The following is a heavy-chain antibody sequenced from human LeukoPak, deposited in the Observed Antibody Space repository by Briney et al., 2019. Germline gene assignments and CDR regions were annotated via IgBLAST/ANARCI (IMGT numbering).Heavy chain of an antibody. V-gene: IGHV3-11*05. J-gene: IGHJ4*02. CDR1: GFTFSDYY. Sequence: PGGSLRLSCAASGFTFSDYYMSWIRQAPGKGLEWVSYISSSSSYTNYADSVKGRFTISRDNAKNSLYLQMNSLRAEDTAVYYCAREWGSAVTLDYWGQGTLVTVSS. CDR2: ISSSSSYT. CDR3: AREWGSAVTLDY. D-gene: IGHD3-16*01.